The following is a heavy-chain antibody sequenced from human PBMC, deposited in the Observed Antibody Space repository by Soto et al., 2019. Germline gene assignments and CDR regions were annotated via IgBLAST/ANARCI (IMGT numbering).Heavy chain of an antibody. D-gene: IGHD3-22*01. J-gene: IGHJ3*02. Sequence: GGSLRLSCAASGFTVSSNYVSWVRQAPGKGLEWVSVIYSGGSTYYADSVKGRFTISRDNSKNTLYLQMNSLRAEDTAVYYCAREPYYYYDSSGYYSPPAFDIWGQGTMVTVSS. V-gene: IGHV3-53*01. CDR1: GFTVSSNY. CDR2: IYSGGST. CDR3: AREPYYYYDSSGYYSPPAFDI.